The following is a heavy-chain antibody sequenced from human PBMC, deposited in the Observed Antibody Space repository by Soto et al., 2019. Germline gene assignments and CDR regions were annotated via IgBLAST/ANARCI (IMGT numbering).Heavy chain of an antibody. V-gene: IGHV3-30-3*01. Sequence: GGSLRLSCAAPGFTFSTYTMHWVRQAPARGLEWVAVISRDGDSKLFADAVRGRFTISRDNSENTLYLQLTSLRVEDTAVYYCARDSSSAPFDYWGQGTLVTVSS. J-gene: IGHJ4*02. CDR1: GFTFSTYT. CDR2: ISRDGDSK. D-gene: IGHD6-6*01. CDR3: ARDSSSAPFDY.